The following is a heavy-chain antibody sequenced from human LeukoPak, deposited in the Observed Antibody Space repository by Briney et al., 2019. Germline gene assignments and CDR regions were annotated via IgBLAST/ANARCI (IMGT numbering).Heavy chain of an antibody. Sequence: SETLSLTCTVSGGSTSSYYWSWIRQPPGKELEWIGYIYYSGSTNYNPSLKSRVTISVDTSKNQFSLKLSSVTAADTAVYYCARAPYYYDSPPSWFDPWAREPWSPSPQ. J-gene: IGHJ5*02. CDR1: GGSTSSYY. CDR3: ARAPYYYDSPPSWFDP. CDR2: IYYSGST. D-gene: IGHD3-22*01. V-gene: IGHV4-59*01.